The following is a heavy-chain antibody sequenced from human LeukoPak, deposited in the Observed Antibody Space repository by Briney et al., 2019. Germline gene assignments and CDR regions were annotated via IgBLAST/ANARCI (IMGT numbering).Heavy chain of an antibody. CDR3: ARDQSRLEQPGYDAFDI. D-gene: IGHD1/OR15-1a*01. Sequence: ISYDGSSQYYADSGKGRFTISRDRAKNTLYLQMNSLRVDDTAVYYCARDQSRLEQPGYDAFDIWGHGTVVTVSS. V-gene: IGHV3-30*01. CDR2: ISYDGSSQ. J-gene: IGHJ3*02.